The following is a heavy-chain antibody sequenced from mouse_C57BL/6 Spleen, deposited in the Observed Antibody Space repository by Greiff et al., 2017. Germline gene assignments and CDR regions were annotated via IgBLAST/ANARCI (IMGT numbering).Heavy chain of an antibody. D-gene: IGHD1-1*01. V-gene: IGHV1-78*01. CDR2: IYPRDGST. CDR1: GYTFTDHT. J-gene: IGHJ1*03. CDR3: AREEYYGSPYWYFDV. Sequence: VQLQQSDAELVEPGASVKISCKVSGYTFTDHTIHWMKQRPEQGLEWIGYIYPRDGSTKYNEKFKGKATLTADKSSSTAYMQLNSLTSEDSAVYFCAREEYYGSPYWYFDVWGTGTTVTVSS.